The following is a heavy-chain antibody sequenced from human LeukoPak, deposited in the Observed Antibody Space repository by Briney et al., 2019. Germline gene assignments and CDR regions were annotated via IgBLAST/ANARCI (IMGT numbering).Heavy chain of an antibody. Sequence: PGGSLRLSCAASGFTFSSYSMNWVRQAPGKGLEWVSVIYRGGSTYYAGSVKGRFIISRDNSKNTLYLQMNSLRTEDTGAYYCARVGNSNRYGMDVWGQGTTVTVSS. D-gene: IGHD4-23*01. CDR3: ARVGNSNRYGMDV. CDR1: GFTFSSYS. V-gene: IGHV3-66*01. CDR2: IYRGGST. J-gene: IGHJ6*02.